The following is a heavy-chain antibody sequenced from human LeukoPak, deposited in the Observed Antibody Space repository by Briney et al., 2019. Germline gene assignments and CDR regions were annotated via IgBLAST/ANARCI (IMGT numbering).Heavy chain of an antibody. CDR2: IYHSGTT. V-gene: IGHV4-28*03. D-gene: IGHD6-6*01. J-gene: IGHJ4*02. Sequence: SDTLSLTCAVSGYSISSSSWWGWIRQPPGKGLEWIAYIYHSGTTYYNPSLQSRVTMSVDTSKNQFSLKVSSVTAADTAVYYCARDEGYSSSYFDYWGQGTLVTVSS. CDR3: ARDEGYSSSYFDY. CDR1: GYSISSSSW.